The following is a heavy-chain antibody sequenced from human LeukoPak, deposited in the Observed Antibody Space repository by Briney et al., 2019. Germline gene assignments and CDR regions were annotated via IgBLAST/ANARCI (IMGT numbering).Heavy chain of an antibody. CDR1: GGSISSYS. J-gene: IGHJ6*03. CDR2: IYYSGST. CDR3: ARADRGYYYYYMDV. Sequence: SETLSLTCTVSGGSISSYSWSWIRQPPGKGLEWIGYIYYSGSTNYNPSLKSRVTISVDTSKNQFSLKLSSVTAADTAVYYCARADRGYYYYYMDVWGKGTTVTISS. V-gene: IGHV4-59*01.